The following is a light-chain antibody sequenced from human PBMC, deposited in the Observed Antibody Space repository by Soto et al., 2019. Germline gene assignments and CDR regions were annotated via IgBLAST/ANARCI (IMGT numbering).Light chain of an antibody. CDR3: SSYTSSSTAV. CDR2: DVS. Sequence: QSVLTQPASVSGSPGQSIAISCTGTSSDVGGYNSVSWYQHHPGKAPKLMIYDVSYRPSGVSNRFSGSKSGNTASLTISGLQAEDEADYSCSSYTSSSTAVFGGATQVTVL. J-gene: IGLJ2*01. V-gene: IGLV2-14*03. CDR1: SSDVGGYNS.